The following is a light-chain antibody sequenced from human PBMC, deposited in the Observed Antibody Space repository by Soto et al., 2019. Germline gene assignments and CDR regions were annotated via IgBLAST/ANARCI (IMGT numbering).Light chain of an antibody. CDR1: QSVSSN. V-gene: IGKV3-15*01. CDR3: QHYATYPLT. Sequence: EIVMTQSPATLSVSPGERATLSCRASQSVSSNLAWYQQKPGQAPSLLIYGASARATGIPARFSGSGSGTEFTLTISSLQSEDFAVYYCQHYATYPLTFGGGTKVEI. CDR2: GAS. J-gene: IGKJ4*01.